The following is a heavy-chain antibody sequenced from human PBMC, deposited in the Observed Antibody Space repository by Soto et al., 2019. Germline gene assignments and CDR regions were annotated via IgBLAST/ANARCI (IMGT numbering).Heavy chain of an antibody. J-gene: IGHJ5*02. Sequence: SQTLSLTCAISGDSVSSNSAAWNWIRQSPSRGLEWLGRTYYRSKWYNDYAVSVKSRITINPDTSKNKFSLQLNSVTPEDTAVYYCAIGAYGSGSYQPKYNWFDPWGQGTLVTVSS. D-gene: IGHD3-10*01. CDR2: TYYRSKWYN. CDR1: GDSVSSNSAA. CDR3: AIGAYGSGSYQPKYNWFDP. V-gene: IGHV6-1*01.